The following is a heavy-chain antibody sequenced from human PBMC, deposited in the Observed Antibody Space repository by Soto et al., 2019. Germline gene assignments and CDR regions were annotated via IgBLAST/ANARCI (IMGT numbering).Heavy chain of an antibody. CDR2: IGSSSSYI. CDR1: GFTFSSYS. Sequence: PGGSLRLSCAASGFTFSSYSMNWVRQAPGKGLEWVSSIGSSSSYIYYADSVKGRFTISRDNAKNSLYLQMNSLRAEDTAVYYCARDPDPYDSSGFDYWGQGTLVTVSS. V-gene: IGHV3-21*01. D-gene: IGHD3-22*01. J-gene: IGHJ4*02. CDR3: ARDPDPYDSSGFDY.